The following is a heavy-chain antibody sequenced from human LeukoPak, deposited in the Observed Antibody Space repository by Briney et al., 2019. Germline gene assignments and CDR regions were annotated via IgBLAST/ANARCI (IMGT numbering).Heavy chain of an antibody. CDR1: GYTFTSYD. Sequence: SVKVSCKASGYTFTSYDINWVRQATGQGLEWMGWMNPNSGNTGYAQKFQGRVTMTRNTSISTAYMELSSLRSEDTAVYYCARPFRGVRCYFDYWGQGTLVTVSS. V-gene: IGHV1-8*01. D-gene: IGHD3-10*01. J-gene: IGHJ4*02. CDR2: MNPNSGNT. CDR3: ARPFRGVRCYFDY.